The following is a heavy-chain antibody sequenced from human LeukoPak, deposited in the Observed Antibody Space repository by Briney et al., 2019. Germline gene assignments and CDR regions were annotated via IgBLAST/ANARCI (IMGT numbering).Heavy chain of an antibody. CDR3: ARQRDYYDSSGYYNDAFDI. J-gene: IGHJ3*02. Sequence: SETLSLTCTVSGGSISSYYWSWIRQPPGKGLEWIGYIYYSGSTNYNPSLKSRVTISVDTSKNQFSLKLSSVTAADTAVYYCARQRDYYDSSGYYNDAFDIWGQGTMVTVSS. V-gene: IGHV4-59*08. D-gene: IGHD3-22*01. CDR2: IYYSGST. CDR1: GGSISSYY.